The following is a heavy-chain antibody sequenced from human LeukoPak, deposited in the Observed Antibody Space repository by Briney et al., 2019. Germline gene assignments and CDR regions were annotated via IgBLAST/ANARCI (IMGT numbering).Heavy chain of an antibody. D-gene: IGHD1-26*01. Sequence: SETLSLTCTVSGDSVSNGNYYWSWLRQPPGKALEWIGYIYYTGSTYYNPSLEGRVTISVDTSRNHFSVKLSSVTAADTAVYYCARGPSGSYYGMDVWGQGTTVTVSS. CDR2: IYYTGST. CDR3: ARGPSGSYYGMDV. CDR1: GDSVSNGNYY. V-gene: IGHV4-61*03. J-gene: IGHJ6*02.